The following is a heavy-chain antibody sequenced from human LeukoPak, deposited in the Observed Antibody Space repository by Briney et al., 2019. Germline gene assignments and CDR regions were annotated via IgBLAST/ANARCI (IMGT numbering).Heavy chain of an antibody. V-gene: IGHV1-18*01. D-gene: IGHD3-9*01. CDR1: GGTFSSYA. Sequence: ASVTVSCKASGGTFSSYAISWVRQAPGQGLEWMGWISAYNGNTNYAQKLQGRVTMTTDTSTSTAYMELRSLRSDDTAVYYCARDRGSSGALRYFDWSPDFDYWGQGTLVTVSS. CDR3: ARDRGSSGALRYFDWSPDFDY. CDR2: ISAYNGNT. J-gene: IGHJ4*02.